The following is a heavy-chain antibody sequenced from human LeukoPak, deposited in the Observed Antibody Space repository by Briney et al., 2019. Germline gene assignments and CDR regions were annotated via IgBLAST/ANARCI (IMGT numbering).Heavy chain of an antibody. D-gene: IGHD6-13*01. CDR1: GFSFSSYW. CDR2: INSDGSST. J-gene: IGHJ1*01. CDR3: ARDWSDSSGWYANFQH. V-gene: IGHV3-74*01. Sequence: PGGSLRLSCAASGFSFSSYWMHWVRQAPGKGLVWVSRINSDGSSTDSADSVEGRFTISRDNSKNTLYLQMNSLRAEDTAVYYCARDWSDSSGWYANFQHWGQGTLVAVSP.